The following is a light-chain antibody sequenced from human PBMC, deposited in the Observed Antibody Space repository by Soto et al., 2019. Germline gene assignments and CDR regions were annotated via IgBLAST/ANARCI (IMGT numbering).Light chain of an antibody. CDR2: RAS. J-gene: IGKJ3*01. CDR3: QHYNSYSGT. V-gene: IGKV1-5*03. CDR1: QSISSW. Sequence: DIQMTQSPSTPSASVGDRVTITCRASQSISSWLAWYQQKPGKAPKLLIYRASSLEGGVPSRFSGSGSGTEFTLTISSLQPDDFATYYCQHYNSYSGTFGPGTKVDIK.